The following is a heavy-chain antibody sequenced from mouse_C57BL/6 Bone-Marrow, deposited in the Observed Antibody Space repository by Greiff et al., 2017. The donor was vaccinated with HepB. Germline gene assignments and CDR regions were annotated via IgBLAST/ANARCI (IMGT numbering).Heavy chain of an antibody. CDR2: IDPNSGGT. V-gene: IGHV1-72*01. Sequence: QVQLQQPGAELVKPGASVKLSCKASGYTFTSYWMHWVKQRPGRGLEWIGRIDPNSGGTKYNEKFKSKATLTVDKPSSTAYMQLSSLTSEDSAVYYCARPLTTVVANFPYYYAMDYWGQGTSVTVSS. D-gene: IGHD1-1*01. CDR3: ARPLTTVVANFPYYYAMDY. J-gene: IGHJ4*01. CDR1: GYTFTSYW.